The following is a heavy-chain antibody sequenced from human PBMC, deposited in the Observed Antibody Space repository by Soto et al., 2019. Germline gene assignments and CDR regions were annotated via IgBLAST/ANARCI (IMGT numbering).Heavy chain of an antibody. J-gene: IGHJ5*02. CDR3: ARVFSSRYYPPHWCDP. Sequence: QIQLVQSGSEVKKPGASVKVSCKPSGYTFTSYGITWVRQAPGKGLEWMGLISTYDGKTTYAEKIQGRVTLTRDTSTRTAYMERKSVRSDDTAVYFCARVFSSRYYPPHWCDPWGQGTLVTVSS. CDR2: ISTYDGKT. D-gene: IGHD6-13*01. V-gene: IGHV1-18*01. CDR1: GYTFTSYG.